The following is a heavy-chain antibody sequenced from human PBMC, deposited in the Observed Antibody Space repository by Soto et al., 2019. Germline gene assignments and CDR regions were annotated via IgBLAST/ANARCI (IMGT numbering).Heavy chain of an antibody. J-gene: IGHJ3*02. CDR1: GFTFSDYY. V-gene: IGHV3-11*01. D-gene: IGHD6-13*01. CDR3: ARDISAPYSRGGVGAFDI. CDR2: ISSSGSTI. Sequence: PGGSLRLSCAASGFTFSDYYMSWIRQAPGKGLEWVSYISSSGSTIYYADSVKGRFTISRDNAKNSLYLQMNSLRAEDTAVYYCARDISAPYSRGGVGAFDIWGQGTMVTVSS.